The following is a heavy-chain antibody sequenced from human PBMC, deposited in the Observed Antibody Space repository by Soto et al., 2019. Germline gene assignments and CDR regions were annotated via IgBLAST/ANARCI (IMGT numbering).Heavy chain of an antibody. V-gene: IGHV3-21*06. Sequence: EVQLVESGGGLVKPGGSLRLSCVASGFTFIDYSMSWVRQAPGKGLEWVSSISSSSSYIYYADSVKGRFTISRDNAKNSLYLQMNSLRAEDTGVYYCAGARGYSGTWYGNWGQGALVTVSS. CDR1: GFTFIDYS. CDR3: AGARGYSGTWYGN. CDR2: ISSSSSYI. D-gene: IGHD6-13*01. J-gene: IGHJ4*02.